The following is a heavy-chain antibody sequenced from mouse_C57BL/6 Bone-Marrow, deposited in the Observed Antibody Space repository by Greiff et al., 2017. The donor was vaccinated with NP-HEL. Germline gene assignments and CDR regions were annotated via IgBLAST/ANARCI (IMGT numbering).Heavy chain of an antibody. Sequence: EVQLQQSGPVLVKPGASVKMSCKASGYTFTDYYMNWVKQSHGKSLEWIGVINPYNGGTSYNQKFKGKATLTVDKSSSTAYMELNSLTSEDSAVYYCARGNYYGSPYYFDYWGQGTTLTVSS. D-gene: IGHD1-1*01. CDR3: ARGNYYGSPYYFDY. CDR2: INPYNGGT. V-gene: IGHV1-19*01. CDR1: GYTFTDYY. J-gene: IGHJ2*01.